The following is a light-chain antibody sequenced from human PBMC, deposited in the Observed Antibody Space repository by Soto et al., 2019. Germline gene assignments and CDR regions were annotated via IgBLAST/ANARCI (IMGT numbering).Light chain of an antibody. CDR2: DVS. J-gene: IGKJ1*01. CDR1: QNINAW. V-gene: IGKV1-5*01. CDR3: QQYHRYST. Sequence: DLQMTQARSTLSASVGDRVTITCRASQNINAWLAWYQQKPGKAPKLLIYDVSTLHSGVPSRFSGSASGTEFTLTISNLESDDSATYYCQQYHRYSTFGQGTRVDIK.